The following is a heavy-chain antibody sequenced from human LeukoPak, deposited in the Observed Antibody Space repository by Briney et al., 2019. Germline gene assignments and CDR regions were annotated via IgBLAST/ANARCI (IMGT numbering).Heavy chain of an antibody. CDR3: ARDRGYWYFDL. CDR2: IIPIFGTA. Sequence: GASVKVSCKASGGIFNSFTVNWVRQAPGQGLEWMGGIIPIFGTANYAQKFQGRVTITADESTSTAYMELSSLRSEDTAVYYCARDRGYWYFDLWGRGTLVTVSS. D-gene: IGHD3-10*01. V-gene: IGHV1-69*13. J-gene: IGHJ2*01. CDR1: GGIFNSFT.